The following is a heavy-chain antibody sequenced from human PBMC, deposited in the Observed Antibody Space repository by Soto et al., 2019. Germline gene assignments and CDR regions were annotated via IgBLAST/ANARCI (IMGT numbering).Heavy chain of an antibody. D-gene: IGHD6-19*01. J-gene: IGHJ4*02. CDR2: INPSGGST. CDR3: VSSARFPLIAVAGRGDY. Sequence: ASVKVSCKASGYTFTSYYMHWVRQAPGQGLEWMGIINPSGGSTSYAQKFQGRVTMTRDTSTSTVYMELSSLRSEDTAVYYCVSSARFPLIAVAGRGDYWGQGTLVTVSS. CDR1: GYTFTSYY. V-gene: IGHV1-46*01.